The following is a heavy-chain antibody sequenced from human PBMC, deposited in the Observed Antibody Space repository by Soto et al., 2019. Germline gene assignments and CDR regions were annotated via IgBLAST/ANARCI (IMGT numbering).Heavy chain of an antibody. CDR2: IYYSGST. CDR1: GGSISSYY. Sequence: QVHLQESGPGLVKASDTLSLTCTVSGGSISSYYWSWIRQPPGKGLEWIGYIYYSGSTNYNPSLKSRVTISVDTSKTQFSRKRSSVTAADTAVYYCARLWGWSVAYWGQGTLVTVSS. V-gene: IGHV4-59*08. CDR3: ARLWGWSVAY. J-gene: IGHJ4*02. D-gene: IGHD3-16*01.